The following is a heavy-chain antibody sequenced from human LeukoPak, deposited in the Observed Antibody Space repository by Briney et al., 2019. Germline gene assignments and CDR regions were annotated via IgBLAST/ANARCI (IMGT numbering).Heavy chain of an antibody. J-gene: IGHJ4*02. V-gene: IGHV1-24*01. Sequence: ASVKVSCKVSGYTLTELSMHWVRQAPGKGLEWMGGFDPEDGETIYAQKFQGRVTMTADTSTDTAYMELSSLRSEDTAVYYCATDAAIYYGSGDWGQGTLVTVSS. CDR1: GYTLTELS. CDR3: ATDAAIYYGSGD. CDR2: FDPEDGET. D-gene: IGHD3-10*01.